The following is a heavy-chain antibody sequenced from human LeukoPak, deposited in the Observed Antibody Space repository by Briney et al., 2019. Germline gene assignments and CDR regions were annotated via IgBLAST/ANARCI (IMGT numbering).Heavy chain of an antibody. V-gene: IGHV3-21*01. D-gene: IGHD1-1*01. CDR2: ISSSSSYI. J-gene: IGHJ4*02. Sequence: GGSLRLSCAASGFTFSSYSMNWVRQAPGKGLEWVSSISSSSSYIYYADSVKGRFTISRDNAKNSLYLQMNSLRAEDTAVYYCARERCDWNDVLDYWGQGTLVTVSS. CDR3: ARERCDWNDVLDY. CDR1: GFTFSSYS.